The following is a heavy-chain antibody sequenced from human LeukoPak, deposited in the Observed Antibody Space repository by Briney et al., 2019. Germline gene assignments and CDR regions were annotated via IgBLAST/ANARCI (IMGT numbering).Heavy chain of an antibody. V-gene: IGHV1-18*01. CDR2: ISAYNGNT. CDR1: GYTFTSYG. D-gene: IGHD6-6*01. CDR3: ARDLSGSSSSSATGFDY. Sequence: ASVKVSCTASGYTFTSYGISWVRQAPGQGLEWMGWISAYNGNTNYAQKLQGRVTMTTDTSTSTAYMELRSLRSDDTAVYYCARDLSGSSSSSATGFDYWGQGTLVTVSS. J-gene: IGHJ4*02.